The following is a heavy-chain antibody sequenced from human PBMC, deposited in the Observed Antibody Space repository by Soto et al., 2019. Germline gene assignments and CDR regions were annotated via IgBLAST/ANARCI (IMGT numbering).Heavy chain of an antibody. V-gene: IGHV3-33*01. CDR3: VIEVSFRDSSAP. CDR1: GFTFNNYG. J-gene: IGHJ5*02. Sequence: QVQLVESGGGVVQPGRSLRLSCAASGFTFNNYGMHWVRQAPDKGLEWVAVIWSDGSRKSYADSVKGRFTISRDDSKKTLDLEMSSLRVADTVVYYCVIEVSFRDSSAPWGQGTLVTVSS. D-gene: IGHD3-22*01. CDR2: IWSDGSRK.